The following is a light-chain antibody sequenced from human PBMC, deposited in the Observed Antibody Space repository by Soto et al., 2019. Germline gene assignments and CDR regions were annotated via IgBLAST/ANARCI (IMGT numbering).Light chain of an antibody. CDR3: SSYTSSSTSTV. CDR2: DVS. V-gene: IGLV2-14*01. CDR1: SSDVGGYNY. J-gene: IGLJ1*01. Sequence: QSALTQPASVSGSPGQSITISCTGTSSDVGGYNYVSWYQQHPGKAPKLTIYDVSNRPSGVSNRFSGSKSGNTASLTISGLQAEDEADYYCSSYTSSSTSTVFGTGTKVTVL.